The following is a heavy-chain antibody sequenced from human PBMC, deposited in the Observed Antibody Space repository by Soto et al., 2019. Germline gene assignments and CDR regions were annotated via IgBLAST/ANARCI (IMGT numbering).Heavy chain of an antibody. Sequence: QVQLVESGGGVVQPGTSLRLSCVGSGFTFRSYVIHWVRQAPGKGLEWVALTSYDGSNNFYGDSVKGRFTISRDNSRNTVELQMDSLRLEETPLYYCARWGTTGGLDVWGQGTLVSVSS. CDR2: TSYDGSNN. D-gene: IGHD3-16*01. J-gene: IGHJ4*02. CDR3: ARWGTTGGLDV. V-gene: IGHV3-33*05. CDR1: GFTFRSYV.